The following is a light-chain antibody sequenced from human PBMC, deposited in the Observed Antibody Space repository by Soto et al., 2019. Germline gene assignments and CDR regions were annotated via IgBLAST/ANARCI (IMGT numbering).Light chain of an antibody. CDR2: GAS. CDR1: QSVSSSF. J-gene: IGKJ1*01. CDR3: QQYGSSPRT. V-gene: IGKV3-20*01. Sequence: EIVLTQSPGTLSLSPGERATLSCRASQSVSSSFLAWYQQKPGQAPRLLIYGASSRATGIPDRFSGSGSGTDFTLTISRLEPEDFAVYYCQQYGSSPRTFGQGTEGEI.